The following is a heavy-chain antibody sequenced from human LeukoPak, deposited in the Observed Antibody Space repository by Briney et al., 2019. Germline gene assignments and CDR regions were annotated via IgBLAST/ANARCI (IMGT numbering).Heavy chain of an antibody. CDR1: GGSFSGYY. D-gene: IGHD3-10*01. J-gene: IGHJ5*02. CDR3: ARGRRKLRRYYGSGSYYGRFDP. V-gene: IGHV4-34*01. CDR2: INHSGST. Sequence: KPSETLSLTCAVYGGSFSGYYWSWIRQPPGKGLEWIGEINHSGSTNYNPSLKSRVTISVDTSKNQFSLKLSSVTAADTAVYYCARGRRKLRRYYGSGSYYGRFDPWGQGTLVTVSS.